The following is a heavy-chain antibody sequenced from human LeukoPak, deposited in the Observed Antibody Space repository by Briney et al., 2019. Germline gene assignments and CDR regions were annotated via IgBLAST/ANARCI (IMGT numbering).Heavy chain of an antibody. CDR2: IYYSGST. CDR1: GGSISSSSYY. J-gene: IGHJ5*02. CDR3: ARHPHTYYYGSVNWFDP. Sequence: SETLSLTCTVSGGSISSSSYYWGWIRQPPGKGLEWIGSIYYSGSTYYNPSLKSRVTISVDTSKNQFSLKLSSVTAADTAVYCCARHPHTYYYGSVNWFDPWGQGTLVTVSS. V-gene: IGHV4-39*01. D-gene: IGHD3-10*01.